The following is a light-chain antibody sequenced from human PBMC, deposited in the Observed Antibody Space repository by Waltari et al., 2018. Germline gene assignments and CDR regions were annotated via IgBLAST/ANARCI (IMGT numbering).Light chain of an antibody. J-gene: IGKJ1*01. CDR3: QRYNSAPWT. CDR1: QDISDYY. Sequence: DFQMTQSPSSLSASVGDTVTITCRARQDISDYYLAWYQQKPGKSPELLIYLASTLQFGVPSRFRGSGSGKDFTLTITSLQPEDVATYYCQRYNSAPWTFGQGTKV. V-gene: IGKV1-27*01. CDR2: LAS.